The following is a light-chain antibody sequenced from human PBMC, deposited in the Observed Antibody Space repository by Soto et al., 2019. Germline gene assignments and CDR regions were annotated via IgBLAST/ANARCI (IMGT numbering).Light chain of an antibody. J-gene: IGKJ1*01. CDR2: GAS. V-gene: IGKV3-20*01. CDR3: QQYGRSPWT. Sequence: EIVLTQSPGTLPLSPGEGATLSCRASQSVSSSYLAWYQQKPGQAPRPLIYGASSRAIGIPDRFSGSGSGTDFTLTISRLEPEDFAVYYCQQYGRSPWTFGQGTKVDIK. CDR1: QSVSSSY.